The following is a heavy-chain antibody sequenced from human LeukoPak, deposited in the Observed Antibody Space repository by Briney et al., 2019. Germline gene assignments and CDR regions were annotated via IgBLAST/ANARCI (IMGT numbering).Heavy chain of an antibody. CDR3: ARAPGAIAAAYGMDV. J-gene: IGHJ6*02. Sequence: TGGSLRLSCAASGFTFSSYLMSWVRQAPGKGLEWVANIKQDGSEKYYVDSVKGRFTISRDNAKNSLYLQMNSLRAEDTAVYYCARAPGAIAAAYGMDVWGQGTTVTVSS. D-gene: IGHD6-13*01. CDR2: IKQDGSEK. V-gene: IGHV3-7*01. CDR1: GFTFSSYL.